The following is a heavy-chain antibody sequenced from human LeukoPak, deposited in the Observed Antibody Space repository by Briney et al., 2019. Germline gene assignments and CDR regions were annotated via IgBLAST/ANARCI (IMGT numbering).Heavy chain of an antibody. J-gene: IGHJ6*03. V-gene: IGHV1-2*02. Sequence: ASVTVSCKASGYTFTGYYMHWVRQAPGQGLEWMGWFNPNSGGTNYAQKFQGRVTMTRDTSISTAYMELSRLRSDDTAVYYCARRQNYDILTGYGYYYMDVWGKGTTVTVSS. CDR1: GYTFTGYY. D-gene: IGHD3-9*01. CDR2: FNPNSGGT. CDR3: ARRQNYDILTGYGYYYMDV.